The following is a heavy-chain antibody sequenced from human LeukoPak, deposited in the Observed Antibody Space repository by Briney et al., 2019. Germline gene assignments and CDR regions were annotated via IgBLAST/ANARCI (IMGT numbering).Heavy chain of an antibody. CDR2: INHSGST. J-gene: IGHJ5*02. Sequence: LETLSLTCAVYGGSFSGYYWSWIRQPPGKGLEWIGEINHSGSTNYNPSLKSRVTISVDTSKNQFSLKLSSVTAADTAVYYCARGGAYQLLFNPRWFDPWGQGTLVTVSS. CDR1: GGSFSGYY. D-gene: IGHD2-2*01. V-gene: IGHV4-34*01. CDR3: ARGGAYQLLFNPRWFDP.